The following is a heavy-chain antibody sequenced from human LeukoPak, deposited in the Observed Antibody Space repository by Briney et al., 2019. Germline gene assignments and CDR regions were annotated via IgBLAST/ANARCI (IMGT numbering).Heavy chain of an antibody. Sequence: SETLSLTCAVSGGSISSNSYYWGWIRQPPGKGLEWIGSIYYSGSTYYNPSLKSRVTISVDTSKNQFSLKVSSVTAADTAVYYCAREKNGNEPFDYWGQGTLVTVSS. J-gene: IGHJ4*02. CDR2: IYYSGST. CDR1: GGSISSNSYY. V-gene: IGHV4-39*07. D-gene: IGHD4-23*01. CDR3: AREKNGNEPFDY.